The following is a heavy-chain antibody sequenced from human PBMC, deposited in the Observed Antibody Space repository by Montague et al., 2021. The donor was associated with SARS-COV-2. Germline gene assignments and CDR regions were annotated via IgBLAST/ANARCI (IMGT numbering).Heavy chain of an antibody. CDR1: GDSISSSTYY. CDR2: FFYNGAT. Sequence: SETLSLTCTVAGDSISSSTYYWGWVRQPPGKGLEWIGSFFYNGATHYNPSLKSRVTISVDTSKNQFSLKLNSVTAADTAVYYCARCRLRNLCDYWGQGILVTASA. CDR3: ARCRLRNLCDY. V-gene: IGHV4-39*01. D-gene: IGHD4-17*01. J-gene: IGHJ4*02.